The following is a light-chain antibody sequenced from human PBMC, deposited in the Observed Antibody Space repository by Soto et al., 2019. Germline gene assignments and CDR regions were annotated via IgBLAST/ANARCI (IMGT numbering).Light chain of an antibody. V-gene: IGKV3-20*01. J-gene: IGKJ2*01. CDR3: QQYGSSPPYT. Sequence: EIVLTQSPGILSLSPGERATLSCRASQSVSSSYLAWYQQKPDQAPRLLIYGASNRATGIPDRFSASGSKTNFTLTISRLEPEDFAVYYCQQYGSSPPYTFGQGTKLEIK. CDR1: QSVSSSY. CDR2: GAS.